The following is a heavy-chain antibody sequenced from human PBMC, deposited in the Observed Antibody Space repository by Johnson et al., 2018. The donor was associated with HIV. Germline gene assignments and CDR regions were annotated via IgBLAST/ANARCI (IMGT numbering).Heavy chain of an antibody. CDR2: ISSRATTI. CDR1: GFAVSSNY. J-gene: IGHJ3*02. V-gene: IGHV3-11*01. CDR3: ARALRVVVVAATFDAFDI. D-gene: IGHD2-15*01. Sequence: QVQLVETGGGLIQPGGSLRLSCAASGFAVSSNYMSWVRQAPGKGLEWVSYISSRATTIYYADSVKGRFTISRDNAKNSLYLQMNSLRAEDTALYYCARALRVVVVAATFDAFDIWGQGTMVTVSS.